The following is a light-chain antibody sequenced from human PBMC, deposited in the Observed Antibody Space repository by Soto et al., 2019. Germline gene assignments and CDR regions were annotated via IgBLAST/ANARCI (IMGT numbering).Light chain of an antibody. V-gene: IGKV4-1*01. CDR1: QSVLYSSNNKNY. J-gene: IGKJ1*01. CDR2: WAS. Sequence: DIVMTQSPDSLAVSLGERATINCKSSQSVLYSSNNKNYLAWYQQKPGQPPKLLIYWASTRESGVPDRFSGSGSGTDFTLTISILQAEDVAVYYCQQSYSTPRTFGQGTKVEIK. CDR3: QQSYSTPRT.